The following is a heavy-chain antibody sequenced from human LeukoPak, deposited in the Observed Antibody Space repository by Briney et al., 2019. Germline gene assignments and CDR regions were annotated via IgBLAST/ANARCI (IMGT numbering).Heavy chain of an antibody. CDR2: IITIVGTA. V-gene: IGHV1-69*13. J-gene: IGHJ4*02. D-gene: IGHD5-18*01. CDR3: ARVSYYSYASGDFDY. CDR1: GGTFSSYA. Sequence: ASVTVSCKASGGTFSSYAISWVRQAPGKGLEWMGGIITIVGTANYAQKFQGRVTITADESTSTAYMELSSLRSEDTAVYYCARVSYYSYASGDFDYWGQGTLVTVSS.